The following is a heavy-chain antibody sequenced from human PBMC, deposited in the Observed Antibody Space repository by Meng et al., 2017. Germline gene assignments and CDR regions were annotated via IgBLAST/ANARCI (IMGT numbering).Heavy chain of an antibody. J-gene: IGHJ6*02. Sequence: GESLKISCKGSGYSFTSYWIGWVRQMPGKGLEWMGIIYPGDSDTRYSPSFQGQVTISADKSISTAYLQWSSLKASDTAMYYCARRISTVTTGNYYYGMDVWGQVTTVTVSS. CDR3: ARRISTVTTGNYYYGMDV. D-gene: IGHD4-11*01. CDR1: GYSFTSYW. V-gene: IGHV5-51*01. CDR2: IYPGDSDT.